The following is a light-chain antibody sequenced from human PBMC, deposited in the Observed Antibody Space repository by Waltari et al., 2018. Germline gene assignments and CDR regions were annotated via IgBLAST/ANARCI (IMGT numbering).Light chain of an antibody. J-gene: IGLJ2*01. CDR3: ASWDDSLGGVI. CDR2: KNS. Sequence: QSVLSQPPSASGTPGQRVTLSCSGNRYNIGNRDVYWYSQLPGMAPKLLIYKNSQRPSGVPDRISGSKSGTSASLAISGLRSEDEADYYCASWDDSLGGVIFGGGTKVTVL. V-gene: IGLV1-47*01. CDR1: RYNIGNRD.